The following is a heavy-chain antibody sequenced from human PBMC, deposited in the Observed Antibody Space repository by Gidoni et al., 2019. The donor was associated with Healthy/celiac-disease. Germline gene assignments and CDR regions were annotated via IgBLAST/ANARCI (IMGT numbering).Heavy chain of an antibody. CDR1: GGSISRGGYY. D-gene: IGHD4-17*01. CDR3: AREHYGDTRHYGMDV. J-gene: IGHJ6*02. Sequence: QVQLQESGPGLVKPSQTLSLTCTVSGGSISRGGYYWSWIRQPPGKGLEWTGYIYYSGSTYYNPSLKSRVTISVDTSKNQFSLKLSSVTAADTAVYYCAREHYGDTRHYGMDVWGQGTTVTVSS. CDR2: IYYSGST. V-gene: IGHV4-31*03.